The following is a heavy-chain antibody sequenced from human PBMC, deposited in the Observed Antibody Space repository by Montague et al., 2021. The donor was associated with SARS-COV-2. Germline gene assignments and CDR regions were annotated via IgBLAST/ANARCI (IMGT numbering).Heavy chain of an antibody. CDR3: ASDFKNSYAMDV. CDR1: GGPISRSSYY. Sequence: SETLSLTCSVSGGPISRSSYYWGWIRQPPGKGLEWVGNIYHAGSTYYNPSLKSRATIFVDTSKNQFSLTVASVTAADTAIYYCASDFKNSYAMDVWGQGTTVIVSS. CDR2: IYHAGST. J-gene: IGHJ6*02. V-gene: IGHV4-39*07.